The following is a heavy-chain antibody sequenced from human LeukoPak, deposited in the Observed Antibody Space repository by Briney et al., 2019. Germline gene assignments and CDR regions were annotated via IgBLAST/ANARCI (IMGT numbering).Heavy chain of an antibody. D-gene: IGHD6-13*01. CDR1: GGSFIGYY. V-gene: IGHV4-34*01. CDR2: INHSGST. Sequence: SETLFLTCAVYGGSFIGYYWSWIRQPPGKGLEWIGEINHSGSTNYNPSLKSRVTISVDTSKNQFSLKLSSVTAADPAVYYCARNLIAAAGRVFDYWGQGTLVTVSS. J-gene: IGHJ4*02. CDR3: ARNLIAAAGRVFDY.